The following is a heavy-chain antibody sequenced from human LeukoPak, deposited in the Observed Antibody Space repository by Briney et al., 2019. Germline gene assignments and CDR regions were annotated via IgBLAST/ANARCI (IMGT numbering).Heavy chain of an antibody. V-gene: IGHV4-59*01. J-gene: IGHJ4*02. CDR3: AKGRVYFDF. Sequence: SETLSLTCTVSGGSISNYYWSWIRQPPGKGLEWIGYMYYSGSTNYNPSLKSRVTISVDTSKNQFSLKLRSVTAADTAVYYCAKGRVYFDFCGQGTLVTVSS. D-gene: IGHD6-13*01. CDR2: MYYSGST. CDR1: GGSISNYY.